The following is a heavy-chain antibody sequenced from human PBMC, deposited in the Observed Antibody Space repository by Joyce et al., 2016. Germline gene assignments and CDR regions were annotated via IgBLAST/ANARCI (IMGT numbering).Heavy chain of an antibody. CDR1: VSSFNKYS. CDR2: IAYDEITK. CDR3: ATGADTWKLPADY. V-gene: IGHV3-30*16. Sequence: QVQLVESGGGVVQPGRSLRLSCVASVSSFNKYSMHWVRQAPGKRLEWVAVIAYDEITKYYADSVKGRFTISRDNSKNALYLQMNSLTVEDTAVYYCATGADTWKLPADYWGQGTLVTVSS. J-gene: IGHJ4*02. D-gene: IGHD5-18*01.